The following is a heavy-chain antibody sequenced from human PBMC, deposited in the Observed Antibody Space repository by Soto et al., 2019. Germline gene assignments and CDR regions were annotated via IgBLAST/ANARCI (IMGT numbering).Heavy chain of an antibody. CDR3: ARGRAIAASYYYYYYMDV. CDR1: GGSISSGSYY. Sequence: SETLSLTCTVSGGSISSGSYYWGWIRQPPGKGLEWIGSIYYSGSTYYNPSLKSRVTISVDTSKNQFSLKLSSVTAADTAVYYCARGRAIAASYYYYYYMDVWGKGTTVTVSS. CDR2: IYYSGST. J-gene: IGHJ6*03. V-gene: IGHV4-39*01. D-gene: IGHD6-6*01.